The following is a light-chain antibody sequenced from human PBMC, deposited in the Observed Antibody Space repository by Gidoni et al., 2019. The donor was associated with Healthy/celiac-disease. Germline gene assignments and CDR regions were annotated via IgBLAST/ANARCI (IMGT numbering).Light chain of an antibody. V-gene: IGLV1-40*01. CDR2: GNS. CDR3: QSYDSSLLYV. Sequence: QSVLTQPPSVSGAPGQRVTISCTGISSNIGSGYDVHWYQQLPGTAPKLLIYGNSNRPSGVPDRFSGSKSGTSASLAITGLQAEDEADYYCQSYDSSLLYVFGTGTKVTVL. CDR1: SSNIGSGYD. J-gene: IGLJ1*01.